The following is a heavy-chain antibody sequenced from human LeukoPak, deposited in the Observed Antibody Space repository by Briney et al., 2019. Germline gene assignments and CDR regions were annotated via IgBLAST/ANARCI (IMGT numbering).Heavy chain of an antibody. V-gene: IGHV3-23*01. J-gene: IGHJ4*02. CDR3: AKDPYGYNSYYFDY. CDR1: GFTFSSYA. CDR2: ISSSGGST. Sequence: PAGSLRLSCAASGFTFSSYAMSWVRQAPGKGLEWVSAISSSGGSTYYADSVKGRFTISRDNSKNTLYLQMNSLRVEDTAVYYCAKDPYGYNSYYFDYWGQGTLGTVSS. D-gene: IGHD5-24*01.